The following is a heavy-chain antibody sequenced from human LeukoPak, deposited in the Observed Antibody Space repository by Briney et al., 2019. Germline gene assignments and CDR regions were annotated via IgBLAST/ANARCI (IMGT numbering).Heavy chain of an antibody. CDR2: IDLNGSEK. Sequence: GGSLRLSCAASGFTFRNYWMSWVRQAPGKGLEWVANIDLNGSEKYYVDSAKGRFTISRDNAKNSLYLQMNSLRAEDTAVYYCARGKYYYDSSGYSIFDYWGQGTLVTASS. CDR3: ARGKYYYDSSGYSIFDY. CDR1: GFTFRNYW. J-gene: IGHJ4*02. D-gene: IGHD3-22*01. V-gene: IGHV3-7*04.